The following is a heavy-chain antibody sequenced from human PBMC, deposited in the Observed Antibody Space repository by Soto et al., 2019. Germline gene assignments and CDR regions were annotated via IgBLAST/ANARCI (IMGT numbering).Heavy chain of an antibody. CDR3: AKGRATGGGLDY. D-gene: IGHD1-26*01. V-gene: IGHV3-23*01. J-gene: IGHJ4*02. CDR2: ISGSGGST. CDR1: GFTFSSYA. Sequence: EVQLLESGGGLVQPGGSLRLSCAASGFTFSSYAMSWVRQAPGKGLGWVSGISGSGGSTYYADSVKGRFTISRDNSNTTLYLQMKSLRAEDTAVYYCAKGRATGGGLDYWGQGTLVTVSS.